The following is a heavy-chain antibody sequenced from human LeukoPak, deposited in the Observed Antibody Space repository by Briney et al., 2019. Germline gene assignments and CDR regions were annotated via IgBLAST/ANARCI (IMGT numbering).Heavy chain of an antibody. CDR3: AREYYDSSGSYSLGY. CDR2: ISYDGSNK. Sequence: GGSLRLSCAASGFTFSSYAMHWVRQAPGKGLEWVAVISYDGSNKYYADSVKGRFTISRDNSKNTLYLQMNSLRAEDTAVYYCAREYYDSSGSYSLGYWGQGTLVTVS. D-gene: IGHD3-22*01. V-gene: IGHV3-30*14. J-gene: IGHJ4*02. CDR1: GFTFSSYA.